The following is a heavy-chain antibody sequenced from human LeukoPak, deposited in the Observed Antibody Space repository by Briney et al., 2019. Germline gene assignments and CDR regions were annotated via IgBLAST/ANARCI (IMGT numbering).Heavy chain of an antibody. J-gene: IGHJ4*02. CDR3: VRDRELYY. CDR2: IYFSGST. D-gene: IGHD1-26*01. CDR1: GGSVSSGSYY. V-gene: IGHV4-61*01. Sequence: SETLSLTCTVSGGSVSSGSYYWSWIRQPPGKGLQWIGYIYFSGSTNYNPSLESRVTISLDTSKNQFSLKLSSVTAADTAVYYCVRDRELYYWGQGILVTVSS.